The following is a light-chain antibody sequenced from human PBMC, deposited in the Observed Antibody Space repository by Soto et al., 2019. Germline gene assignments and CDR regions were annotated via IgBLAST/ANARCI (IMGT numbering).Light chain of an antibody. J-gene: IGLJ1*01. V-gene: IGLV3-21*02. CDR2: DDR. CDR1: NIGSRS. Sequence: SYELTQPPSVSVAPGQTASISCGGNNIGSRSVHWYQQKPGQAPVLVVYDDRDRPSGIPERFAGSNSGNTATLTISRVEAGEEAEYYCKVWDSTSDHYVFGTGTKVTV. CDR3: KVWDSTSDHYV.